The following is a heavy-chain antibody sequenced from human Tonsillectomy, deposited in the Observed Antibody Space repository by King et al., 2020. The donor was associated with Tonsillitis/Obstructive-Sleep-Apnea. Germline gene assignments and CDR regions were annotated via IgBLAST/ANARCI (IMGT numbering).Heavy chain of an antibody. CDR3: ARDRGAYCSNTSCINFFDP. V-gene: IGHV3-48*02. D-gene: IGHD2-2*01. CDR1: GFTLSSYS. J-gene: IGHJ5*02. Sequence: VQLQESGGGLVQPGGSLRLSCAASGFTLSSYSMNWVRQAPGKGLEWVSYISSSSSFIYYADSVKGRFTISRDNAKNSLYLQMNSLRDEDTAVYYCARDRGAYCSNTSCINFFDPWGQGTLVTVSS. CDR2: ISSSSSFI.